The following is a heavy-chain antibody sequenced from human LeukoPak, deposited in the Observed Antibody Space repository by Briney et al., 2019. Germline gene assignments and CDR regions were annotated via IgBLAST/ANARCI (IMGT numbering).Heavy chain of an antibody. D-gene: IGHD1-26*01. J-gene: IGHJ4*02. Sequence: GGSLRLSCAASGFTFSSYGMHWVRQAPGKGLEWVAVIWNDGSKSNYPDSVKGRFTISRDNSKNTLYLQMNSLRAEDTAVYYCATPSSGSYYSYYFDYWGQGTLVTVSS. CDR2: IWNDGSKS. CDR1: GFTFSSYG. V-gene: IGHV3-33*01. CDR3: ATPSSGSYYSYYFDY.